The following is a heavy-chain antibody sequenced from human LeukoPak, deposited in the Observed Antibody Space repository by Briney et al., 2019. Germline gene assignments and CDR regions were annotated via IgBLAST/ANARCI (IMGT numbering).Heavy chain of an antibody. J-gene: IGHJ4*02. D-gene: IGHD3-22*01. V-gene: IGHV3-30*04. CDR1: GFTFSSYA. Sequence: PGGSLRLSCAASGFTFSSYAMHWVRQAPGKGLEWVAVISYDGSNKYYADSVKGRFIVSRDNSKNTLYLQMNSLRAEDTAVYYCARDYYDSSSYYHACGYWGQGTLVTVSS. CDR3: ARDYYDSSSYYHACGY. CDR2: ISYDGSNK.